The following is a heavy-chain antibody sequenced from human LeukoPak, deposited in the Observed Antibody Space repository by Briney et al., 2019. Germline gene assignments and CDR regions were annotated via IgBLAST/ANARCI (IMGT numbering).Heavy chain of an antibody. V-gene: IGHV4-34*01. D-gene: IGHD3-22*01. J-gene: IGHJ1*01. Sequence: SETLSLTCAVYGGSFSGYYWSWIRQPPGKGLEWIGEINHSGSTNYNPSLKSRVTISVDTSKNQFSLKLNSVTAADTAVYYCARVDPGTPPGDYYDSSGYRAEYFQHWGQGTLVTVSS. CDR1: GGSFSGYY. CDR2: INHSGST. CDR3: ARVDPGTPPGDYYDSSGYRAEYFQH.